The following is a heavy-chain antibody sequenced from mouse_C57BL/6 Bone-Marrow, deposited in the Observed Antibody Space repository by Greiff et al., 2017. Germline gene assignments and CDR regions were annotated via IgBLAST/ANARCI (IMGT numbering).Heavy chain of an antibody. J-gene: IGHJ3*01. V-gene: IGHV1-64*01. CDR1: GYTFTSYW. CDR2: IHPNSGST. Sequence: QVQLQQPGAELVKPGASVKLSCKASGYTFTSYWMHWVKQRPGQGLEWIGMIHPNSGSTNYNEKFKSKGTLTVDKSSSTAYMQLSSLTSEDSAVYYCARWGAYWGQGTLVTVSA. CDR3: ARWGAY.